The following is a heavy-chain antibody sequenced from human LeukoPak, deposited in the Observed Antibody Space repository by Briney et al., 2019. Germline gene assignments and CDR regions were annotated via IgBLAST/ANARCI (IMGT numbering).Heavy chain of an antibody. D-gene: IGHD6-13*01. CDR2: ISSSGRTF. Sequence: PGGSLRLPCAASGFTFSSYEMNWVRQAPGKGLEWVSYISSSGRTFYYADSVKGRFTISRDNGKNSLYLQMNSLRVEDTAVYYCARDSRGSSWFFDYWGQGALVTVSS. CDR3: ARDSRGSSWFFDY. J-gene: IGHJ4*02. CDR1: GFTFSSYE. V-gene: IGHV3-48*03.